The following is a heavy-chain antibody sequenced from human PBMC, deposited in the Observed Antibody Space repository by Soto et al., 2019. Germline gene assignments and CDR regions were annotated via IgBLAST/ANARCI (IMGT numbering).Heavy chain of an antibody. CDR1: GGSFNGYQ. Sequence: PXATLSLTFEVSGGSFNGYQWAWIRQSPEKGLEWIGEVSHTGDTNSKPSLMSRLTTSVDTSKNQFSLKLSSVTSADSAIYFCAGGPDYGDYDAWGQGTLVTVSS. D-gene: IGHD4-17*01. V-gene: IGHV4-34*01. J-gene: IGHJ5*02. CDR2: VSHTGDT. CDR3: AGGPDYGDYDA.